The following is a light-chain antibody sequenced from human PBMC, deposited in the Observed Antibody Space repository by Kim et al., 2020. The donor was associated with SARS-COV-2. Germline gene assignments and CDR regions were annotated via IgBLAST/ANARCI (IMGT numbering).Light chain of an antibody. Sequence: GTTVTIYGARSRGNIATNYVQWYQQRPGSAPTTVIFEDYRRPSGVPDRFSGSVDSSSSSASLTISGLRPEDEADYYCQSFDSNTVVFGGGTQLTVL. J-gene: IGLJ2*01. V-gene: IGLV6-57*03. CDR3: QSFDSNTVV. CDR2: EDY. CDR1: RGNIATNY.